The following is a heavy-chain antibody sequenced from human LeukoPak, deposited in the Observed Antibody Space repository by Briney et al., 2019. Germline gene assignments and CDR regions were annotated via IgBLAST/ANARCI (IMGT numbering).Heavy chain of an antibody. CDR3: AILFLVGATN. V-gene: IGHV1-2*02. D-gene: IGHD1-26*01. CDR1: GYTFTSYD. J-gene: IGHJ4*02. Sequence: ASVKVSCKASGYTFTSYDINWVRQATGQGLEWMGWINPNSGGTNYAQKFQGRVTMTRDTSISTAYMELSRLRSDDTAVYYCAILFLVGATNWGQGTLVTVSS. CDR2: INPNSGGT.